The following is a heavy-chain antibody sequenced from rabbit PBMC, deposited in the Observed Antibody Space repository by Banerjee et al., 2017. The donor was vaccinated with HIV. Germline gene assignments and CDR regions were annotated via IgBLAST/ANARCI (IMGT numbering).Heavy chain of an antibody. Sequence: QEQLEESGGDLVKPEGSLTLTCTASGFSFSNKCVMCWVRQAPGKGLEWIACINTSSGNTVYATWAKGRFTISKTSSTTVTLQMTSLTAADTATYFCARGGAYAGDGYGTHFNLWGPGTLVTVS. D-gene: IGHD4-2*01. V-gene: IGHV1S45*01. J-gene: IGHJ4*01. CDR1: GFSFSNKCV. CDR3: ARGGAYAGDGYGTHFNL. CDR2: INTSSGNT.